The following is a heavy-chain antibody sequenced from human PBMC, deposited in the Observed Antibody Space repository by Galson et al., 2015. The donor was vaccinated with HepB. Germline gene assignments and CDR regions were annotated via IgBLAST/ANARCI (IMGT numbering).Heavy chain of an antibody. Sequence: SVKVSCKASGYTFTSYAMHWVRQAPGQRLEWMGWINAGNGNTKYSQKFQGRVTITRDTSASTAYLELSSLRSEDTAVYYCARGGGAYGSGSYTYWGQGTLVTVSS. CDR2: INAGNGNT. V-gene: IGHV1-3*01. CDR1: GYTFTSYA. CDR3: ARGGGAYGSGSYTY. D-gene: IGHD3-10*01. J-gene: IGHJ4*02.